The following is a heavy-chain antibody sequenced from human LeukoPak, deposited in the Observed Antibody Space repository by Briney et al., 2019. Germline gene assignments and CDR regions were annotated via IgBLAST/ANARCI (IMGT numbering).Heavy chain of an antibody. CDR1: GFTFSSYS. Sequence: GGSLRLSCAASGFTFSSYSMNWVRQAPGKGLEWVSSISSSSSYIYYADSVKGRFTISRDNAKNSLYLQVNSLRAEDTAVYYCARGGHRAGYSSGWYTGEFDYWGQGTLVTVSS. V-gene: IGHV3-21*01. D-gene: IGHD6-19*01. J-gene: IGHJ4*02. CDR2: ISSSSSYI. CDR3: ARGGHRAGYSSGWYTGEFDY.